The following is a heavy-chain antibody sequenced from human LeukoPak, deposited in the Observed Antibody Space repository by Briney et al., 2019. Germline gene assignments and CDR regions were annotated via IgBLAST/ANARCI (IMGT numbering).Heavy chain of an antibody. Sequence: GGSLRLSCAASGFTFSSYSMDWVRQAPGKGLEWVSYTSSSSSTIKYADSVRGRFTISRANAENSLYLQMNRLRDEDTAVYYCARARGTGWYFDLWGRGTLVTVSS. D-gene: IGHD2-15*01. CDR3: ARARGTGWYFDL. CDR1: GFTFSSYS. CDR2: TSSSSSTI. J-gene: IGHJ2*01. V-gene: IGHV3-48*02.